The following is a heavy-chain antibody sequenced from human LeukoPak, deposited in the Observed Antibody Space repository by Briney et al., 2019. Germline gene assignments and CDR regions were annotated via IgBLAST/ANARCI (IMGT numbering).Heavy chain of an antibody. J-gene: IGHJ4*02. CDR2: IYYSGST. CDR1: GGSISSYY. CDR3: ARGGKWLYYFDY. Sequence: SETLSLTCTVSGGSISSYYWSWIRQPPGKGLEWIGYIYYSGSTNYNPSPKSRVTISVDTSKNQFSLKLSSVTAADTAVYYCARGGKWLYYFDYWGQGTLVTVSS. V-gene: IGHV4-59*01. D-gene: IGHD6-19*01.